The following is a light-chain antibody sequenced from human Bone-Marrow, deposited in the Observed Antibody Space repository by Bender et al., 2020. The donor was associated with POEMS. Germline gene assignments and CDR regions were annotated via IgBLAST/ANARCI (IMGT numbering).Light chain of an antibody. CDR3: QSYDNSLGGWV. Sequence: QSALTQPASVSGSPGQSLTISCTGTSTNVESYNVVSWYQQHPGKAPKFMIYEVSKRPSGVPDRFSGSKSGNTASLTVSGLQAEDEGDYYCQSYDNSLGGWVFGGGTKLTVL. CDR1: STNVESYNV. J-gene: IGLJ3*02. V-gene: IGLV2-14*02. CDR2: EVS.